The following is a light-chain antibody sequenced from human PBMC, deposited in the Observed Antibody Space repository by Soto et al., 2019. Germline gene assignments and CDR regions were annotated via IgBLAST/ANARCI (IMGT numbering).Light chain of an antibody. CDR1: SSDVGASNY. Sequence: QSVLTQPASVSGSPGQSITISCTGTSSDVGASNYVSWYQQYPGKAPTLLMFGVTNRPSGVSNRFSVSKSGYTASLTISGLHSEDEDDYYCSSYTPRSTLIFGGGTELTVL. V-gene: IGLV2-14*01. CDR2: GVT. J-gene: IGLJ2*01. CDR3: SSYTPRSTLI.